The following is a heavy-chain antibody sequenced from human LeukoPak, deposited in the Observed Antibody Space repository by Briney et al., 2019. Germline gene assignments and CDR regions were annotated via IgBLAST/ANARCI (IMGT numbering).Heavy chain of an antibody. J-gene: IGHJ6*02. CDR1: GYTFTGYY. D-gene: IGHD3-10*01. V-gene: IGHV1-2*02. CDR3: ARADGSGSFYGMDV. CDR2: INPNSGGT. Sequence: ASVKVSCKASGYTFTGYYMHWVRQAPGQGLEWMGWINPNSGGTNYAQKFQGRVTMTRDTSISTAYMELSRLRSEDTAVYYCARADGSGSFYGMDVWGQGTTVTVSS.